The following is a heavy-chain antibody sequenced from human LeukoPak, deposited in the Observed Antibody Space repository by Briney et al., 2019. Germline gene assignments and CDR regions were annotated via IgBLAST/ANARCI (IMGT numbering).Heavy chain of an antibody. Sequence: ASVKVSCKASGYTFTKYAINWVRQAPGQGLEWMGWINTNTRSPTYAQSFTGRFVFSLDTSVSTAYLQISSLKAEDSAIYYCARGAFESRWASEVWGQGTLVTVSS. CDR3: ARGAFESRWASEV. CDR1: GYTFTKYA. D-gene: IGHD3-9*01. CDR2: INTNTRSP. V-gene: IGHV7-4-1*02. J-gene: IGHJ3*01.